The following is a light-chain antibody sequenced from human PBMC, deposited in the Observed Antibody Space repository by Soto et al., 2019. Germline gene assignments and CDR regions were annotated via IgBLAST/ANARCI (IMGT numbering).Light chain of an antibody. Sequence: QSALTQPRSVSGSPGQSVTISCTGTSSNVGDYNYVSWYQQHPGKAPKVMIYDVTKRPAGVPDRFSGSKSGYSASLTISGLQAEDEADYYCCSYAGNYIYVFGTGTKLTVL. J-gene: IGLJ1*01. V-gene: IGLV2-11*01. CDR1: SSNVGDYNY. CDR2: DVT. CDR3: CSYAGNYIYV.